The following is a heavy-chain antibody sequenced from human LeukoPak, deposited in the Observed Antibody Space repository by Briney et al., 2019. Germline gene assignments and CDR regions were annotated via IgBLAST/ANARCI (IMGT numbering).Heavy chain of an antibody. J-gene: IGHJ3*02. CDR3: ARSYAFDYYDSSGSYDAFDI. CDR1: GGSLSSGGYY. CDR2: IYYSGST. D-gene: IGHD3-22*01. Sequence: SQTLSLTCTVSGGSLSSGGYYWSWIRQHPGTGLEWIGYIYYSGSTYYNPSLKSRVTISVDTSKNQFSLKLSSVTAADTAVYYCARSYAFDYYDSSGSYDAFDIWGQGTMVTVSS. V-gene: IGHV4-31*03.